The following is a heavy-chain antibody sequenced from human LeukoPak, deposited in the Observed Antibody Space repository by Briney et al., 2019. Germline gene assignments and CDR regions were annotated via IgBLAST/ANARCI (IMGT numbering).Heavy chain of an antibody. CDR3: ARDLQD. J-gene: IGHJ4*02. CDR2: ISYDESNE. V-gene: IGHV3-30-3*01. CDR1: GFTFSSYA. Sequence: GGSLRLSCAASGFTFSSYAMHWVRQAPGKGLEWVAVISYDESNEYYADSVKGRFTISRDNSKNTLYLQMNSLRAEDTAVYYCARDLQDWGQGTLVTVSS.